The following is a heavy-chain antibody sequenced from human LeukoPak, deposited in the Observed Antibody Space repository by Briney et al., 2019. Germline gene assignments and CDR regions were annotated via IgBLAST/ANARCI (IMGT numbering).Heavy chain of an antibody. D-gene: IGHD3-10*01. CDR1: GFTFDDYA. Sequence: PGGSLRLSCAASGFTFDDYAMHWVRQAPGKGLEWVSGINWNSDSIGYADSVKGRFIISRDNAKNSLYLQMNTLRAEDTAVYYCVKSHGAGSPQHFDFWGQGTPVTVSS. CDR3: VKSHGAGSPQHFDF. J-gene: IGHJ4*02. V-gene: IGHV3-9*01. CDR2: INWNSDSI.